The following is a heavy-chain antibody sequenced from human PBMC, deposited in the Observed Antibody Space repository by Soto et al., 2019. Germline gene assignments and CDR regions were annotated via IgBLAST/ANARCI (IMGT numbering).Heavy chain of an antibody. CDR3: ARRRDGYILQSGMDV. J-gene: IGHJ6*02. Sequence: PGESLKISCKGSGYSFTSYWIGWVRQMPGKGLEWMGIIYPGDSDTRYSPSFQGQVTISDDKSISTAYLQWSSLKASDTAMYYCARRRDGYILQSGMDVWGQGTTVTVSS. V-gene: IGHV5-51*01. D-gene: IGHD5-12*01. CDR2: IYPGDSDT. CDR1: GYSFTSYW.